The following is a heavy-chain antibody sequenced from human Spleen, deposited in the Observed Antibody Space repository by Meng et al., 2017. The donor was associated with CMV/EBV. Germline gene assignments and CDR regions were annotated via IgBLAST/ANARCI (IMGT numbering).Heavy chain of an antibody. CDR1: GGSISRHY. Sequence: SETLSLTCTVSGGSISRHYWNWIRQAPGKGLEWIGFMYDSGITRYNPSLRSRVSISVDTSKNQFSLKLSSVTVADTAVYYCARYQLLYRRGMDVWGQGTTVTVSS. V-gene: IGHV4-59*11. CDR3: ARYQLLYRRGMDV. CDR2: MYDSGIT. J-gene: IGHJ6*02. D-gene: IGHD2-2*02.